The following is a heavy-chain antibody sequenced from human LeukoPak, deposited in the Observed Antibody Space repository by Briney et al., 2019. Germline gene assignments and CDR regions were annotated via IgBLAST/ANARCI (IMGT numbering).Heavy chain of an antibody. V-gene: IGHV4-34*01. CDR1: GGSFSGYY. Sequence: SETLSLTCAVYGGSFSGYYWSWIRQPPGKGLEWIGEINHSGSTNYNPSLKSRVTISVDTSKNQFYLKLSSVTAADTAVYYCARGMGHIGSYFDYWGQGTLVTVSS. CDR3: ARGMGHIGSYFDY. J-gene: IGHJ4*02. D-gene: IGHD5-24*01. CDR2: INHSGST.